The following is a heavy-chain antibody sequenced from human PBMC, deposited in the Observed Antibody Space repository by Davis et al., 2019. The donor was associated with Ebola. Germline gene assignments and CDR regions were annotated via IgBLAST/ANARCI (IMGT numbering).Heavy chain of an antibody. CDR2: IYYSGST. J-gene: IGHJ6*02. CDR1: GGSISSGGYY. Sequence: LRLSCTVSGGSISSGGYYWSWIRQHPGKGLEWIGYIYYSGSTYYNPSLKSRVTISVGTSKNQFSLKLSSVTAADTAVYYCARGWVVSPHFGYYYGMDVWGQGTTVTVSS. V-gene: IGHV4-31*03. D-gene: IGHD2-8*02. CDR3: ARGWVVSPHFGYYYGMDV.